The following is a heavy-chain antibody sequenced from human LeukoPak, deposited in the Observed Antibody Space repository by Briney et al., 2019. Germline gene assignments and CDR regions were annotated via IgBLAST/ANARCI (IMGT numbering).Heavy chain of an antibody. Sequence: SETLSLTCTVSGGSISSYYWSWIRQPAGKGLEWIGRIYSGGGTYYNPSLKSRVTMSVDTSKNQFSLKLSSVTAADTAVYYCARDAYYYDTSGYHQNDYWGQGTLVTVSS. D-gene: IGHD3-22*01. CDR2: IYSGGGT. J-gene: IGHJ4*02. CDR1: GGSISSYY. V-gene: IGHV4-4*07. CDR3: ARDAYYYDTSGYHQNDY.